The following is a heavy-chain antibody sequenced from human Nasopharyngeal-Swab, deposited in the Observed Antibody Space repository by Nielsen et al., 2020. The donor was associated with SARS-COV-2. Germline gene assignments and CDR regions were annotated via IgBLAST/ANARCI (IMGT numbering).Heavy chain of an antibody. CDR2: IYTGGST. J-gene: IGHJ4*02. CDR3: VRDPCSGGSCFDN. Sequence: GESLKISCAASGFTFDDYAMHWVRQAPGKGLEWVSVIYTGGSTYYADSVKGRFTISRDNSKNTMYLQMNSLIAADTAVYYCVRDPCSGGSCFDNWGQGTLVTVSS. V-gene: IGHV3-53*01. CDR1: GFTFDDYA. D-gene: IGHD2-15*01.